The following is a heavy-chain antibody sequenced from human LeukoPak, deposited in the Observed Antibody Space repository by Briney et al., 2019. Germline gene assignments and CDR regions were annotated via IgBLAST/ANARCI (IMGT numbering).Heavy chain of an antibody. Sequence: PSETLSLTCTVSGGSISSGDYYWSWIRQPPGKGLEWIGYIYYSGSTNYNPSLKSRVTISVDTSKNQFSLKLSSVTAADTAVYHCARGVTIYDFWSGYFSPRFDYWGQGTLVTVSS. CDR1: GGSISSGDYY. CDR3: ARGVTIYDFWSGYFSPRFDY. CDR2: IYYSGST. V-gene: IGHV4-61*08. J-gene: IGHJ4*02. D-gene: IGHD3-3*01.